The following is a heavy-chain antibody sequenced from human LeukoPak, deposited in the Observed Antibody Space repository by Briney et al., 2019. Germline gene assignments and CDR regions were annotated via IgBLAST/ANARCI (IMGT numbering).Heavy chain of an antibody. J-gene: IGHJ4*02. D-gene: IGHD3-10*02. Sequence: GGSLRLSCAASGFTFSSYAMHWVRQAPGKGLEWVAVISYDGSNKYYADSVKGRFTISRDNSKNTLYLQMNSLRAEDTGVYYCAKGPKGLFGTTARFDSWGQGTLVTVSS. CDR2: ISYDGSNK. CDR3: AKGPKGLFGTTARFDS. V-gene: IGHV3-30-3*01. CDR1: GFTFSSYA.